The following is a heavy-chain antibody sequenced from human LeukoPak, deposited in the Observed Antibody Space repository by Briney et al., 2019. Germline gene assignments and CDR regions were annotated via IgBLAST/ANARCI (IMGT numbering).Heavy chain of an antibody. V-gene: IGHV4-4*07. CDR3: ARDHYSSSWYAEYYFDY. CDR2: IYTSGST. CDR1: GGSISSYY. Sequence: SETLSLTXTVSGGSISSYYWSWIWQPAGKGLEWIGRIYTSGSTNYNPSLKSRVTMSVDTSKNQFSLKLSSVTAADTAVYYCARDHYSSSWYAEYYFDYWGQGTLVTVSS. D-gene: IGHD6-13*01. J-gene: IGHJ4*02.